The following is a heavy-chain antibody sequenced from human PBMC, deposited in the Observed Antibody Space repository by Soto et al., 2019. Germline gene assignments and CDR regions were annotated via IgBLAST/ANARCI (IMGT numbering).Heavy chain of an antibody. CDR1: GVTFSSYD. V-gene: IGHV1-69*01. CDR2: IIPSSGTA. CDR3: ARSQSSRTSLEIYSDCYYGMDV. J-gene: IGHJ6*02. D-gene: IGHD2-2*01. Sequence: QVQLVQSGAEVKKPGASVKVSCKASGVTFSSYDISWVRQAPGQGLEWMGGIIPSSGTANYAQKFQGRVTITADESTSTAYMELSSLRSEDTAVYYFARSQSSRTSLEIYSDCYYGMDVWGQGTTVTVSS.